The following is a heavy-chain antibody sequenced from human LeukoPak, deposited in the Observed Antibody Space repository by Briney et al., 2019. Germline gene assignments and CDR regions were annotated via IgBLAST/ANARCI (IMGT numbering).Heavy chain of an antibody. Sequence: GRSLRLSCAASGFTFSSYAMHWVRQAPGKGLEWVAVISYDGSNKHYADSVKGRFTISRDNSKNTLYLQMNSLRAEDTAVYYCAKVLSYYDSSGYMDYWGQGTLVTVSS. D-gene: IGHD3-22*01. J-gene: IGHJ4*02. CDR1: GFTFSSYA. CDR3: AKVLSYYDSSGYMDY. CDR2: ISYDGSNK. V-gene: IGHV3-30*18.